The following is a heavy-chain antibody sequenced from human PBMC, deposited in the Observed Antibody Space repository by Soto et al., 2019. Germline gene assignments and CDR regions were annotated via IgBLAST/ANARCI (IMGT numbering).Heavy chain of an antibody. V-gene: IGHV3-23*01. Sequence: VVSLRRSCSSSVCDCISNSIRLFLQAPVKGLEWVSSITASSSSTDYADSVKGRFTIYRDNSKNTLYLQMNSLTAEDTATYYCENRGKIYGVGLEVWGKRNTVNVSS. D-gene: IGHD3-3*01. CDR1: VCDCISNS. CDR3: ENRGKIYGVGLEV. CDR2: ITASSSST. J-gene: IGHJ6*04.